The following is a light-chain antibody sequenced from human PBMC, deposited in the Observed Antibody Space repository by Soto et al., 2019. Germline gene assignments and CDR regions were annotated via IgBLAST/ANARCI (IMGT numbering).Light chain of an antibody. V-gene: IGLV2-8*01. CDR1: SSDVGGYNY. CDR3: SSYTTSSTRV. CDR2: EVS. Sequence: SALTQPPSASGSPGQSVTISCTGTSSDVGGYNYVSWYQQHPGKAPKLMIYEVSKRPSGVPDRSSGSKSGNTASLTVSGLQAEDEADYYCSSYTTSSTRVFGTGTKVTV. J-gene: IGLJ1*01.